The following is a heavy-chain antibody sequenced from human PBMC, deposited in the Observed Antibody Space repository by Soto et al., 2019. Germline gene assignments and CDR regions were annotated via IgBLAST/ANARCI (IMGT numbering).Heavy chain of an antibody. Sequence: ASVKVSCKDSGFTFTNYGISWVRQAPGQGLEWMGWISAYKGNTNYAQKFQGRVTMTTDTSTSTAYMELRSLRSDDTAVYYCASRSGQLPYYFDYGGQGTLVTVSS. CDR2: ISAYKGNT. J-gene: IGHJ4*02. D-gene: IGHD6-6*01. CDR1: GFTFTNYG. V-gene: IGHV1-18*01. CDR3: ASRSGQLPYYFDY.